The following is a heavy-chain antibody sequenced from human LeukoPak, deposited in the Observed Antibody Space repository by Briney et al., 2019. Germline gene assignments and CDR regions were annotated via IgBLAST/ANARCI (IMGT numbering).Heavy chain of an antibody. J-gene: IGHJ4*02. CDR1: GFTVSSNY. D-gene: IGHD2-2*01. Sequence: GGSLRLSCAASGFTVSSNYMSWVRQAPGKGLEWVSAISGSGGSTYYADSVKGRFTISRDNSKNTLYLQMNSLRAEDTAVYYCAKDVLGYCSSTSCQPPDYWGQGTLVTVSS. CDR2: ISGSGGST. CDR3: AKDVLGYCSSTSCQPPDY. V-gene: IGHV3-23*01.